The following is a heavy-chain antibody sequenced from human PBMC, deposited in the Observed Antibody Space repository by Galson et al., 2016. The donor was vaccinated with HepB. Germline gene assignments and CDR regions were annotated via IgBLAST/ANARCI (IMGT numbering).Heavy chain of an antibody. D-gene: IGHD2-2*01. V-gene: IGHV6-1*01. J-gene: IGHJ4*02. CDR1: GDSVSSNSAT. CDR2: TYYRSKWNH. Sequence: CAISGDSVSSNSATWNWIRQSPSRGLEWLGRTYYRSKWNHDYVESVKGRITINPDTSKNQFSLQLNSVTPDDTAVYYFARDQIYQGSGFFDYWGQGTLVTVSS. CDR3: ARDQIYQGSGFFDY.